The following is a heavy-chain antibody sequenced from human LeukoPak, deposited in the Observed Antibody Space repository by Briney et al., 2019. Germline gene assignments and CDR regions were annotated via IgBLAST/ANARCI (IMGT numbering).Heavy chain of an antibody. J-gene: IGHJ6*03. D-gene: IGHD2/OR15-2a*01. CDR2: INHSGST. V-gene: IGHV4-34*01. Sequence: ETLSLTCTVSGGSISSYYWSWIRQPPGKGLEWIGEINHSGSTNYNPSLKSRVTISVDTSKNQFSLKLSSVTAADTAVYYCARASFGDPGYMDVWGKGTTVTISS. CDR3: ARASFGDPGYMDV. CDR1: GGSISSYY.